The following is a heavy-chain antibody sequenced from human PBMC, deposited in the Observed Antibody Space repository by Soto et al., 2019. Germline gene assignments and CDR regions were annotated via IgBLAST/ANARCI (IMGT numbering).Heavy chain of an antibody. V-gene: IGHV3-30*18. Sequence: PGGSLRLSCAVSGFTFSSYGMHWVRQAPGKGLEWVTFISNDGKNKYYADSVKGRFTISRDNSKNTLYLQMNSLRAEDTALYYCAKGMWETRYFDYWGQGTLVTVSS. CDR1: GFTFSSYG. D-gene: IGHD1-26*01. CDR2: ISNDGKNK. J-gene: IGHJ4*02. CDR3: AKGMWETRYFDY.